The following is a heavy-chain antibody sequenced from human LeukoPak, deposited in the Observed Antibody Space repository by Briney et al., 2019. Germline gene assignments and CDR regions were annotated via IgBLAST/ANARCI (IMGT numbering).Heavy chain of an antibody. CDR2: MYYSGST. D-gene: IGHD3-22*01. J-gene: IGHJ5*02. CDR1: GGSISSGDYY. V-gene: IGHV4-30-4*01. Sequence: ASETLSLTCTVSGGSISSGDYYWSWIRQPPGKGLEWIAYMYYSGSTYYNPSLKSRVTMSADTSKNQLSLKLSSVTAADTAVYYCARPYYYGSRIDPWGQGILVTVSS. CDR3: ARPYYYGSRIDP.